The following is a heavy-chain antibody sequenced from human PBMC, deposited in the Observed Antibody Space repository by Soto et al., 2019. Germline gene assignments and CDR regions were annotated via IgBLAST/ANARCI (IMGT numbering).Heavy chain of an antibody. D-gene: IGHD3-3*01. J-gene: IGHJ6*02. CDR1: GGSISSGDYY. CDR3: ARGSITIFGVAYYYYGMDV. V-gene: IGHV4-30-4*01. CDR2: IYYSGNT. Sequence: SETLSLTGTVSGGSISSGDYYWSWLRQPPGKGLEWIGYIYYSGNTYYNPSLKSRVTISVDTSKNQFSLKLSSVTAADTAVYYCARGSITIFGVAYYYYGMDVWGQGTTVTV.